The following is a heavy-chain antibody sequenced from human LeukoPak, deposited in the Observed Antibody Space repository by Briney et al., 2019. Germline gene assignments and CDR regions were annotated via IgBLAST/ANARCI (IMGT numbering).Heavy chain of an antibody. CDR1: GAAFSKYG. V-gene: IGHV3-23*01. CDR2: ISRSGDIT. J-gene: IGHJ4*02. CDR3: ASEGFYF. Sequence: WGSLTLSCAASGAAFSKYGMKWVRQAPGAGLGYISGISRSGDITHYADSEKGRFTISRDNVKNTLYLQMNSLRAEDTALYYCASEGFYFWGPGTQVTVSS.